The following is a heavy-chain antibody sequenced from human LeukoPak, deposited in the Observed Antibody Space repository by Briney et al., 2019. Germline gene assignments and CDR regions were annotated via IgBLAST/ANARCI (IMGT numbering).Heavy chain of an antibody. CDR1: GGTFSSYA. CDR2: IIPIFGTA. D-gene: IGHD6-13*01. J-gene: IGHJ5*02. CDR3: ARVAAADPYNWFDP. Sequence: SVKVSCKASGGTFSSYAISWVRQAPGQGLEWMGGIIPIFGTANYAQKFQGSVTITADKSTSTAYMELSSLRSEDTAVYYCARVAAADPYNWFDPWGQGTLVTVSS. V-gene: IGHV1-69*06.